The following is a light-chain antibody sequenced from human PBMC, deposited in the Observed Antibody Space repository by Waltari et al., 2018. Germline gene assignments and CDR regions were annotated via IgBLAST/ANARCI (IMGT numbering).Light chain of an antibody. CDR1: ALPNRY. Sequence: SYELTQPPSVSVSPGQTARITCSGDALPNRYAYWYQQKPGRAPITLIYKDTGRPARNPERFSASTSGTTVTLTITGVQAEDEADYYCQSTDSSAVYVVFGGGTKLTVL. CDR3: QSTDSSAVYVV. J-gene: IGLJ2*01. V-gene: IGLV3-25*03. CDR2: KDT.